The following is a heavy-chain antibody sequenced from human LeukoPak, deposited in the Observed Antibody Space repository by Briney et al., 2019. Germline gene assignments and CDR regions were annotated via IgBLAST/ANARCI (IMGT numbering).Heavy chain of an antibody. Sequence: SETLSLTCAVYGGSFSGYYWSWIRQPPGKGLEWIGEINDSRSTNYNPSLKSRVTISVDTSKNQFSLKLSSVTAADTAVYYCARAGARYCSSTSCRPYYYYMDVWGKGTTVTVSS. CDR3: ARAGARYCSSTSCRPYYYYMDV. V-gene: IGHV4-34*01. CDR2: INDSRST. J-gene: IGHJ6*03. D-gene: IGHD2-2*01. CDR1: GGSFSGYY.